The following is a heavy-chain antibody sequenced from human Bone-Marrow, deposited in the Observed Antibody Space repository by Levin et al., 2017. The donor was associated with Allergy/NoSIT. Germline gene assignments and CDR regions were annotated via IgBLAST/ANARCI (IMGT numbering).Heavy chain of an antibody. CDR2: IYPGDSDT. J-gene: IGHJ4*02. V-gene: IGHV5-51*01. CDR3: ARHPPPGYYDSSGIDY. D-gene: IGHD3-22*01. CDR1: GYSFTSYW. Sequence: NPGGSLRLSCKGSGYSFTSYWIGWVRQMPGKGLEWMGIIYPGDSDTRYSPSFQGQVTISADKSISTAYLQWSSLKASDTAMYYCARHPPPGYYDSSGIDYWGQGTLVTVSS.